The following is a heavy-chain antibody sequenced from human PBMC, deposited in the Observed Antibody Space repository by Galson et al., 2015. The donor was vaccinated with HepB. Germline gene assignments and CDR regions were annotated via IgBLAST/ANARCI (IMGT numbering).Heavy chain of an antibody. V-gene: IGHV3-30-3*01. CDR3: ARDLNSNFPPDRWYYDYFGMDG. Sequence: SLRLSCAASGFTFSSYAMHWFRQAPGKGLEWVADISYDGSNKYYADSVKGRFTISRDNSKNTLYLHMNSLRAEDTAVYYCARDLNSNFPPDRWYYDYFGMDGWGQGTTVTVSS. CDR2: ISYDGSNK. D-gene: IGHD4-11*01. CDR1: GFTFSSYA. J-gene: IGHJ6*02.